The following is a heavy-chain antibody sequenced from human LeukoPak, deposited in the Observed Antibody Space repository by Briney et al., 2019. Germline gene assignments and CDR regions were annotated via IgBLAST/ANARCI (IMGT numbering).Heavy chain of an antibody. CDR1: AFTSSTYG. CDR3: AKGSLGSCRGVICYSLDY. Sequence: GGSLRLSCAAAAFTSSTYGMSWVRQSPGKGLEWVSVISGSDAGTYYADSVKGRFRISRDNSKNTLYLQMNSLRAEDTDTYYCAKGSLGSCRGVICYSLDYWGQGSLVTVSS. D-gene: IGHD2-15*01. J-gene: IGHJ4*02. V-gene: IGHV3-23*01. CDR2: ISGSDAGT.